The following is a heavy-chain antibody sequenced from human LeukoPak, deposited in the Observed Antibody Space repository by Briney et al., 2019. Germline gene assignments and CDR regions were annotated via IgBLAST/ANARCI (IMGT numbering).Heavy chain of an antibody. CDR3: ARPLRVTMVRGAAFRASSDFDP. CDR2: INPNSGGT. J-gene: IGHJ5*02. V-gene: IGHV1-2*02. Sequence: RASVKVSCKASGYTFTVYYMHWVRQAPGQGLEWMGWINPNSGGTNYAQKFQGRVTMTRGTSISTAYMELSRLRYDDTAVYYCARPLRVTMVRGAAFRASSDFDPWGQGTLVTVSS. CDR1: GYTFTVYY. D-gene: IGHD3-10*01.